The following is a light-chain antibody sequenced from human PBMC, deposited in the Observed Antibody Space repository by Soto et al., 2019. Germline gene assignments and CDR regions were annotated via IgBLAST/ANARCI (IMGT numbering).Light chain of an antibody. V-gene: IGKV1-9*01. J-gene: IGKJ4*01. CDR1: QGISNY. CDR2: AAS. Sequence: DIQLTQSPYFLPASVGDRVTITCRASQGISNYLAWYQQKPGKAPGLLMYAASTLQRGVSSRFSGSGSGTEFTLTISNLQPEDFATYYCQQLNSYPLTFGGGTKVEIK. CDR3: QQLNSYPLT.